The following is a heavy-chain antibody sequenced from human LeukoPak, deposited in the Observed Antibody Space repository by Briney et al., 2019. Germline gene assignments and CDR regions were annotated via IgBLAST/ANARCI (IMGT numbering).Heavy chain of an antibody. Sequence: PSEALSLTCTVSGGSISSYCWSWIRQPPGKGLEWIGYIYYSGSTNYNPSLKSRVTISVDTSKNQFSLKLSSVTAADTAVYYCARRGDYYDSSRIDYWGQGTLVTVSS. V-gene: IGHV4-59*01. CDR3: ARRGDYYDSSRIDY. CDR1: GGSISSYC. D-gene: IGHD3-22*01. CDR2: IYYSGST. J-gene: IGHJ4*02.